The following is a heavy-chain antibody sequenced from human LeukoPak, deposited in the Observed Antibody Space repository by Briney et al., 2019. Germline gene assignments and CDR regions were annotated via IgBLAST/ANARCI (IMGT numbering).Heavy chain of an antibody. CDR2: ISSSSSYI. J-gene: IGHJ6*02. D-gene: IGHD4-23*01. Sequence: PGGSLRLSCAASGFTFSRYSMNRVRQAPGKGLEWVSSISSSSSYIYYTDSVKGRFTISRDNAKNSLYLQMNSLSAEDTAVYYCAGDGATVGHGMDVWGQGTTVTVSS. V-gene: IGHV3-21*01. CDR3: AGDGATVGHGMDV. CDR1: GFTFSRYS.